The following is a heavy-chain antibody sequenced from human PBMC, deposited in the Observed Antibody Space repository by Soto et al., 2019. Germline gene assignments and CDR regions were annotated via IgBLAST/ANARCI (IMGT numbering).Heavy chain of an antibody. CDR2: LSGSGTST. CDR1: GFTFVNYA. D-gene: IGHD6-19*01. Sequence: EVQLLESGGGLVQPGGSLRLSCADSGFTFVNYAMNWVSQAPGKGLEWVATLSGSGTSTYYADSVKGRFTISRDNSRNTLYLQMNSLRAEDTAVYYCAKGTSNGGWFNPFDYWGQGTLVTVSS. V-gene: IGHV3-23*01. J-gene: IGHJ4*02. CDR3: AKGTSNGGWFNPFDY.